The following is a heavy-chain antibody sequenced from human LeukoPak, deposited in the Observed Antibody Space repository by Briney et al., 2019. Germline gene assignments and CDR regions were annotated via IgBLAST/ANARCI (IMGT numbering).Heavy chain of an antibody. J-gene: IGHJ6*03. CDR2: IRSKAYGGTT. V-gene: IGHV3-49*03. D-gene: IGHD6-6*01. CDR3: TTGVQLVDYYYYYMDV. Sequence: PGGSLRLSCTASGFTFGDYAMSWFRQAPGKGLKWVGFIRSKAYGGTTEYAASVKGRFTISRDDSKSIAYLQMNSLKTEDTAVYYCTTGVQLVDYYYYYMDVWGKGTTVTVSS. CDR1: GFTFGDYA.